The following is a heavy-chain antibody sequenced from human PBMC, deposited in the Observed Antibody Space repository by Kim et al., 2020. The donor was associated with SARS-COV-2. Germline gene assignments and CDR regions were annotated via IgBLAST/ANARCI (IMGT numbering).Heavy chain of an antibody. Sequence: SETLSLTCTVSGGSISSGSYYWSWIRQPAGKGLEWIGRIYTSGSTNYNPSLKSRVTISVDTSKNQFSLKLSSVTAADTAVYYCARGVYYDFWSGYYTPLYYYYGMDVWGQGTTVTVSS. J-gene: IGHJ6*02. CDR2: IYTSGST. V-gene: IGHV4-61*02. CDR3: ARGVYYDFWSGYYTPLYYYYGMDV. CDR1: GGSISSGSYY. D-gene: IGHD3-3*01.